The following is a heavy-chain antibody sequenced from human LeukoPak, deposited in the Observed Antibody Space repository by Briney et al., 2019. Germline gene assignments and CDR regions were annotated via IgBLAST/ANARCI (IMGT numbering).Heavy chain of an antibody. D-gene: IGHD5-12*01. CDR3: ATGRQRRYSGYDSHFDY. CDR1: GYTLTELS. CDR2: FEPEDGET. Sequence: ASVKVSCEVSGYTLTELSMHWVRQAHGKGLEWVGGFEPEDGETIYAQKFQARVTMNEDTSTDTAYMELSSLRSEDTAVYYVATGRQRRYSGYDSHFDYWGQGTLVTVSS. J-gene: IGHJ4*02. V-gene: IGHV1-24*01.